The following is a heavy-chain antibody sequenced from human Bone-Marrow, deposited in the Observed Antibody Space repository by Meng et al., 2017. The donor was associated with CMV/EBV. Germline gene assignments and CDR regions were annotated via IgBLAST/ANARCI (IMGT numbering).Heavy chain of an antibody. CDR3: ARDLAYSSSFAYYFYYGMDV. CDR1: GFTFSSYW. Sequence: GGSLRLSCAASGFTFSSYWMSWVRQAPGKGLEWVANIKQDGSEKYYVDSVKGRFTISRDNAKNSLYLQMNSLRAEDTAVYYCARDLAYSSSFAYYFYYGMDVWGQGTTVTVSS. CDR2: IKQDGSEK. V-gene: IGHV3-7*01. J-gene: IGHJ6*02. D-gene: IGHD6-6*01.